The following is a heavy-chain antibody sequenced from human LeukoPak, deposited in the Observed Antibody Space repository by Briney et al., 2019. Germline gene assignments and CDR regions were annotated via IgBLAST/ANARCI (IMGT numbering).Heavy chain of an antibody. CDR1: GGSFSGYY. Sequence: SETLSLTCAVYGGSFSGYYWSWIRQPPGKGLEWIGEINHSGSTNYNPSLKSRVTISVDTSKNQFSLKLSSVTAADTVVYYCARHRAYYYYYYGMDVWGQGTTVTVSS. CDR2: INHSGST. J-gene: IGHJ6*02. V-gene: IGHV4-34*01. CDR3: ARHRAYYYYYYGMDV.